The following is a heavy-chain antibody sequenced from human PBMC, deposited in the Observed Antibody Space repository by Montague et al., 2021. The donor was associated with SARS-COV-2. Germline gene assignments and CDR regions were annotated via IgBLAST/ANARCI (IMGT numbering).Heavy chain of an antibody. CDR2: IYYTGST. CDR3: ARNRGWGPRGAGYIDL. D-gene: IGHD7-27*01. Sequence: TLSLTCTVPGGSISGDNYYWTWIRQHPGKGLEWIAYIYYTGSTYYNPSLQSRLRTSLDTSKNQFSLTLTSVTAADTAIYYCARNRGWGPRGAGYIDLWGRGTLVTVSS. V-gene: IGHV4-31*03. CDR1: GGSISGDNYY. J-gene: IGHJ2*01.